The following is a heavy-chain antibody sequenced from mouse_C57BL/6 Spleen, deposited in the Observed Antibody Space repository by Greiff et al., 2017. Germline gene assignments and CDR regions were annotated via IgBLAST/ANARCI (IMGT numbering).Heavy chain of an antibody. CDR2: IWTGGGT. CDR1: GFSLTSYA. CDR3: ARKGTTVVGYAMDY. V-gene: IGHV2-9-1*01. D-gene: IGHD1-1*01. Sequence: VKVVESGPGLVAPSQSLSITCTVSGFSLTSYAISWVRQPPGKGLEWLGVIWTGGGTNYNSALKSRLSISKDNSKSQVFLKMNSLQTDDTARYYCARKGTTVVGYAMDYWGQGTSVTVSS. J-gene: IGHJ4*01.